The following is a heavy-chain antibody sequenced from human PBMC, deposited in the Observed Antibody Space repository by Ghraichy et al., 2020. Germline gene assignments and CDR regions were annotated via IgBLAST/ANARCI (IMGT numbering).Heavy chain of an antibody. CDR1: GGSFSGYY. J-gene: IGHJ5*02. Sequence: SETLSLTCAVYGGSFSGYYWSWIRQPPGKGLEWIGEINHSGSTNYNPSLKSRVTISVDTSKNQFSLKLRSVTAAETAVYYCARGRRGEDTAMVTWWFDPWGQGTLVTVSS. D-gene: IGHD5-18*01. CDR3: ARGRRGEDTAMVTWWFDP. CDR2: INHSGST. V-gene: IGHV4-34*01.